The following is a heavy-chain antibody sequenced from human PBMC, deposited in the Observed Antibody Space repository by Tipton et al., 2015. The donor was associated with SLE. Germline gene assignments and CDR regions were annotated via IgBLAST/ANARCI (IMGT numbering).Heavy chain of an antibody. CDR2: IGGPGTDT. CDR3: AKDGIERNGIWDPFDI. J-gene: IGHJ3*02. V-gene: IGHV3-23*01. D-gene: IGHD1-1*01. Sequence: GSLRLSCAASGFTFNNYAMNWVRQAPGKGLEWVSSIGGPGTDTYYADSVKARFTISRDNSYNTLFLQMNSLRAEDTAIYYCAKDGIERNGIWDPFDIWGQGAMVIVSS. CDR1: GFTFNNYA.